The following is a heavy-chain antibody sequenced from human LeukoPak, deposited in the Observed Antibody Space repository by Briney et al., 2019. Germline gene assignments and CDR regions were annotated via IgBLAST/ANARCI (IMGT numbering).Heavy chain of an antibody. CDR2: IYYSGST. D-gene: IGHD3-10*01. V-gene: IGHV4-39*07. CDR1: GASVSGDPYY. J-gene: IGHJ2*01. Sequence: PSETLSLTCTVSGASVSGDPYYWGWIRQPPGKGLEWIGNIYYSGSTYYNASLQSRVIISIETSKNQFSLRLSSVTAADTAVYYCARDGEGRSVSWRYWYFDLWGRGTLVTVSS. CDR3: ARDGEGRSVSWRYWYFDL.